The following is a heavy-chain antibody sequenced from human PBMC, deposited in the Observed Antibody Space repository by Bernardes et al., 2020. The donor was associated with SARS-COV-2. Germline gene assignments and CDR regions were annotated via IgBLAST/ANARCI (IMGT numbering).Heavy chain of an antibody. CDR2: ISWNSGSI. Sequence: SLRLSCAASGFTFDDYAMHWVRQAPGKGLEWVSGISWNSGSIGYADSVKGRFTISRDNAKNSLYLQMNSLRAEDTALYYCAKADCSSTSCYNGFDPWGQGTLVTVSS. V-gene: IGHV3-9*01. CDR1: GFTFDDYA. CDR3: AKADCSSTSCYNGFDP. J-gene: IGHJ5*02. D-gene: IGHD2-2*02.